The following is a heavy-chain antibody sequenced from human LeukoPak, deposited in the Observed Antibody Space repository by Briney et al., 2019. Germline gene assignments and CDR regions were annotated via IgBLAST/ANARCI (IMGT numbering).Heavy chain of an antibody. J-gene: IGHJ4*02. Sequence: ASVKVSCKASGYTFTSYGISWVRQAPGQGLEWMGWISAYNGNTNYAQKLQGRVTMTRDMSTSTVYMELSSLRSEDTAVYYCARDKMGIAVLNYFDYWGQGTLVTVSS. CDR3: ARDKMGIAVLNYFDY. CDR2: ISAYNGNT. CDR1: GYTFTSYG. V-gene: IGHV1-18*01. D-gene: IGHD6-19*01.